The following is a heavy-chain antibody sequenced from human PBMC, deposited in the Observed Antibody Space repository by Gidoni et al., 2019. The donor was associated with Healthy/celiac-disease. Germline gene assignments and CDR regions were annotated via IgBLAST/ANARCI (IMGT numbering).Heavy chain of an antibody. CDR1: GFPFSDSY. V-gene: IGHV3-11*01. CDR3: AREGARAYCGGDCYYENWFDP. J-gene: IGHJ5*02. D-gene: IGHD2-21*01. Sequence: QVQLVESGGGLVKPGGSLRLSCAASGFPFSDSYMSLIRQAPGKGLGWVSYISSSGSTIYYADSVKGRFTIARDNAKNSLYRKMNSLRAEDTAVYYCAREGARAYCGGDCYYENWFDPWGQGTLVTVSS. CDR2: ISSSGSTI.